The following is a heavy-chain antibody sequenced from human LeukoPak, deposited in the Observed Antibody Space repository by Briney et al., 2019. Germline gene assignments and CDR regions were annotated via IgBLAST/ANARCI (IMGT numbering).Heavy chain of an antibody. CDR3: AELGITMIGGV. CDR1: GFTFSSYS. J-gene: IGHJ6*04. V-gene: IGHV3-21*01. Sequence: GGSLRLSCAASGFTFSSYSMNWVRQAPGKGLEWVSSISSSSSYIYYADSVKGRFTISRDNAKNTLYLRMNSLRAEDTAVYYCAELGITMIGGVWGKGTTVTISS. D-gene: IGHD3-10*02. CDR2: ISSSSSYI.